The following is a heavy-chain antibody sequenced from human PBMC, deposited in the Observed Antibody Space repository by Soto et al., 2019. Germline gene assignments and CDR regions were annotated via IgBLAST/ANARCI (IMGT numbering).Heavy chain of an antibody. CDR1: GFTFSIYW. Sequence: VQLVESGGGLVPPGGSLRLSCAASGFTFSIYWMNWVRQAPGKGLEWVACIKQDGTEKYNVDSVKGRFTISRDNAKNSVYLHMNSLRAEDTAVYYCARGDLGAFDIWGQGTMVTVSS. D-gene: IGHD7-27*01. CDR3: ARGDLGAFDI. CDR2: IKQDGTEK. J-gene: IGHJ3*02. V-gene: IGHV3-7*01.